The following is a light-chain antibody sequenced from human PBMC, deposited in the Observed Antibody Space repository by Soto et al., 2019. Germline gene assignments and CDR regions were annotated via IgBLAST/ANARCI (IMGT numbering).Light chain of an antibody. V-gene: IGKV3-20*01. CDR1: QSVSSSY. Sequence: EIVLTQSPGTLSLSPGERATLSCRAIQSVSSSYLAWYQQKPGQAPRLLIYGASSRATGIPDRFSGSGSGTDFTLTISRLEPEDFAVYYCQQYGSSPLFTFGPGTNVDIK. CDR3: QQYGSSPLFT. J-gene: IGKJ3*01. CDR2: GAS.